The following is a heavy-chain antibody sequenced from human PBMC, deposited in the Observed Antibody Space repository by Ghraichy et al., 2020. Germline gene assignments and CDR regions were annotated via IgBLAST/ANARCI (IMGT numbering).Heavy chain of an antibody. CDR2: IYWNDDK. V-gene: IGHV2-5*01. CDR3: AHRHGPEISGSSSWFDP. CDR1: GFSLSTSGVG. Sequence: SGPTLVKPTQTLTLTCTFSGFSLSTSGVGVGWIRQPPGKALEWLALIYWNDDKRYSPSLKSRLTITKDTSKNQVVLTMTNMDPVDTATYYCAHRHGPEISGSSSWFDPWGQGTLVTVSS. J-gene: IGHJ5*02. D-gene: IGHD6-6*01.